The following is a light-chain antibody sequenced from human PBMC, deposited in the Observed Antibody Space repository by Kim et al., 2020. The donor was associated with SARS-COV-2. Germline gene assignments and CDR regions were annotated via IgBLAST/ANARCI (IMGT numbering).Light chain of an antibody. CDR2: AAS. CDR3: QQLNSYPRLT. CDR1: QGISSY. J-gene: IGKJ4*01. Sequence: DIQLTQSPSFLSASVGDRVTITCRASQGISSYLAWYQQKPGKAPKLLIYAASTLQSGVPSRFSGSGCGTEFTLTISSLQPEDFATDYCQQLNSYPRLTFGGGTKVDIK. V-gene: IGKV1-9*01.